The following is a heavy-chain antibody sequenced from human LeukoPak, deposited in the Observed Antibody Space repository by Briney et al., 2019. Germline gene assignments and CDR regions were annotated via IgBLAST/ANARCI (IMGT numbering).Heavy chain of an antibody. Sequence: GGSLRLSCAASGFTFSSYWMHWVRQAPGKGLVWVSRINSDGSSTSYADSVKGRFTISRDNAKNTLYLQMNSLRAEDTAVYYCARHAVTYYYYYMDVWGKGTTVTVSS. CDR1: GFTFSSYW. CDR3: ARHAVTYYYYYMDV. V-gene: IGHV3-74*01. D-gene: IGHD4-17*01. J-gene: IGHJ6*03. CDR2: INSDGSST.